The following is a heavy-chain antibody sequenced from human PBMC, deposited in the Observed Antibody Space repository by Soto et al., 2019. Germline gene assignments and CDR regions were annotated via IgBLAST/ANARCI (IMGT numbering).Heavy chain of an antibody. V-gene: IGHV3-30*09. CDR2: ISYDGSKK. CDR3: AREGDGRPARDYYYGMDV. Sequence: QVQLVESGGGVVQPGRSLSLSCEASGFTLRGYAFHWVRRAPGKGLEWLALISYDGSKKYYADSVKGRFAISRDNSKASLYLQINSLRVEDTAVYYCAREGDGRPARDYYYGMDVWGQGTTVNVSS. CDR1: GFTLRGYA. J-gene: IGHJ6*02. D-gene: IGHD1-26*01.